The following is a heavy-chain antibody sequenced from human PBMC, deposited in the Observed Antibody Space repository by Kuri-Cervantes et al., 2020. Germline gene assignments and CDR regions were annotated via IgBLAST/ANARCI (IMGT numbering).Heavy chain of an antibody. D-gene: IGHD4-23*01. CDR1: GFTFSNYA. Sequence: GESLKISCAASGFTFSNYAMSWVRQAPGKGLEWVSVIYSGGSTYYADSVKGRFTISRDNAKNSLYLQMNSLRAEDTALYYCAKLGNGFDYWGQGTLVTVSS. CDR3: AKLGNGFDY. V-gene: IGHV3-53*05. J-gene: IGHJ4*02. CDR2: IYSGGST.